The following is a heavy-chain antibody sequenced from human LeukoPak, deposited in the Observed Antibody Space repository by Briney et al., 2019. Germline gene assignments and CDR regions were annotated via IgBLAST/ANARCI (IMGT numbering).Heavy chain of an antibody. CDR1: GFTFSGYY. J-gene: IGHJ4*02. V-gene: IGHV3-11*01. CDR3: ARDNGALWSGYSHFDY. CDR2: ISSSGSTI. Sequence: GGSLRLSCAASGFTFSGYYMSWIRQAPGKGLEWVSYISSSGSTIYYADSVKGRFTISRDNAKNSLYLQMNSLRAEDTAVYYCARDNGALWSGYSHFDYWGQGTLVTVSS. D-gene: IGHD3-3*01.